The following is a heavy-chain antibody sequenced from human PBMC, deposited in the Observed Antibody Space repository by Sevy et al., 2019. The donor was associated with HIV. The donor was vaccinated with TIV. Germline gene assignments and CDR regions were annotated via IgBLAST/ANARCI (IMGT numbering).Heavy chain of an antibody. J-gene: IGHJ5*02. CDR2: ISADNGNT. CDR3: ARDFRHSGGRWLDP. V-gene: IGHV1-18*01. CDR1: GYTFTSHG. Sequence: ASVKVSCKASGYTFTSHGISWVRQAPGQGLEWMGWISADNGNTNYAQKFHGRVTMTTDTSTSTAYMDLRTLRSDDTAVYHCARDFRHSGGRWLDPWGQGTLVTVSS. D-gene: IGHD6-19*01.